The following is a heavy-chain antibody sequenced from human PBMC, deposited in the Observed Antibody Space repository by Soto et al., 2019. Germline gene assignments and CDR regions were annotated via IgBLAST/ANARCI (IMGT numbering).Heavy chain of an antibody. CDR1: GFTFDDYA. V-gene: IGHV3-9*01. D-gene: IGHD6-13*01. CDR2: ISWNSGSI. Sequence: EVQLVESGGGLVQPGRSLRLSCAASGFTFDDYAMHWVRQAPGKGLQWVSGISWNSGSIGYADSVKGRFTISRDNARNSLYLQMNSLRAEDTALYYCAKGMAAAAMGYAFDIWGQGTMVTVSS. CDR3: AKGMAAAAMGYAFDI. J-gene: IGHJ3*02.